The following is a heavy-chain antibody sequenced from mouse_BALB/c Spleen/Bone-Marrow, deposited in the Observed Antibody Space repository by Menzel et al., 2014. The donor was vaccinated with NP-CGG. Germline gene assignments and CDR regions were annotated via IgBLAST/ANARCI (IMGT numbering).Heavy chain of an antibody. J-gene: IGHJ3*01. V-gene: IGHV1S137*01. CDR3: ASRGGSSWFAY. CDR2: ISTYYGDA. CDR1: GYTFTDYA. Sequence: QVQLKESGAELVRPGVSVKISCKGSGYTFTDYAMHWVKQSHAKSLEWIGVISTYYGDASYNQKFKGKATMTVDKSSSTAYMELARLTSEDSAIYYCASRGGSSWFAYRGQGTLVTVSA.